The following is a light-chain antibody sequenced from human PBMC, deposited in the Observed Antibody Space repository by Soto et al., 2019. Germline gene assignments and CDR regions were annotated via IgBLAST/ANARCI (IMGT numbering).Light chain of an antibody. V-gene: IGLV1-44*01. CDR1: SSNIGSNP. CDR3: ASWDDSLNAVV. Sequence: QSVLTQPPSASGTPGQRVTTSCSGSSSNIGSNPVNWYQQLPGTAPKLLIYSTNQRPSGVPDRFSGSKSGTSASLAISGLQSEDQADYYCASWDDSLNAVVFGGGTKVTVL. J-gene: IGLJ2*01. CDR2: STN.